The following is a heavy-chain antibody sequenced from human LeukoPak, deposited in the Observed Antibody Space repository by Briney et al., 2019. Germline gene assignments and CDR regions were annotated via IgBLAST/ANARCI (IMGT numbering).Heavy chain of an antibody. CDR1: GDSIRSYY. CDR2: IDSSGST. CDR3: TRLIYCFDY. J-gene: IGHJ4*02. Sequence: PSETLSLTCSVSGDSIRSYYWTWIRQPPGKGLEWIGYIDSSGSTNYNPSLKSRVTIAVDTSKNQFSLKLSSVAAADTAMYYCTRLIYCFDYWGQGTLVTVSS. D-gene: IGHD3-10*01. V-gene: IGHV4-59*08.